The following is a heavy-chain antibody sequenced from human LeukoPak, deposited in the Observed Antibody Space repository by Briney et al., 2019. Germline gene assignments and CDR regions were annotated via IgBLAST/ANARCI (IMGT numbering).Heavy chain of an antibody. CDR1: RFTFSTYS. Sequence: GGSLRLSCAASRFTFSTYSMNWVRQAPGKGLEWVSSITSSSIYIYYADSVKGRFTISRDNAKNSLYLQMNSLRAEDTAVYYCARGPSGYHNTGGQGTLVTVSS. J-gene: IGHJ4*02. CDR3: ARGPSGYHNT. D-gene: IGHD5-12*01. CDR2: ITSSSIYI. V-gene: IGHV3-21*01.